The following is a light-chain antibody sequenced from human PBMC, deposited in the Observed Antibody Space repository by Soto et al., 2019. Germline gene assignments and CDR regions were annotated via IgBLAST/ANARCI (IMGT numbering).Light chain of an antibody. Sequence: QSALTQPASVSGSPGQSITISCTGTSSDLGGYNYVSWYQQHPGKAPKLMIYDVSNRPSGVSNRFSGSKSGNTASLTISGLQAEDEADYYCSSYTSGSTRVFGGGTKLTVL. CDR1: SSDLGGYNY. J-gene: IGLJ3*02. CDR2: DVS. V-gene: IGLV2-14*01. CDR3: SSYTSGSTRV.